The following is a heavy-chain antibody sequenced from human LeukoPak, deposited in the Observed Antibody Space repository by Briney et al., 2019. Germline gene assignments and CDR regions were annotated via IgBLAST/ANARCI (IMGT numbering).Heavy chain of an antibody. J-gene: IGHJ4*02. CDR2: IYYSGST. V-gene: IGHV4-59*01. CDR1: GGSISSYY. D-gene: IGHD6-13*01. CDR3: ARSRVAAGNFDY. Sequence: SETLSLTCTVSGGSISSYYWSWIRQPPGKGLEWIGYIYYSGSTNYNPSLKSRVTISVDTSKNQFSLKLSPVTAADTAVYYCARSRVAAGNFDYWGQGTLVTVSS.